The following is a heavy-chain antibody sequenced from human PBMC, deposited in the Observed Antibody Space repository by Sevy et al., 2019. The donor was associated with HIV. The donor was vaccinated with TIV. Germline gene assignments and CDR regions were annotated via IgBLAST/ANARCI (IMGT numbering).Heavy chain of an antibody. Sequence: GGSLRLSCAASGFTFSSYAMSWVRQAPGKGLEWVSAISGSGGSTYYADSVKGPFTISRDNSKNTLYLQMNSLRAEDTAVYYCAKVPISLDYYDSSGYPHFDYWGQGTLVTVSS. CDR3: AKVPISLDYYDSSGYPHFDY. V-gene: IGHV3-23*01. CDR2: ISGSGGST. J-gene: IGHJ4*02. D-gene: IGHD3-22*01. CDR1: GFTFSSYA.